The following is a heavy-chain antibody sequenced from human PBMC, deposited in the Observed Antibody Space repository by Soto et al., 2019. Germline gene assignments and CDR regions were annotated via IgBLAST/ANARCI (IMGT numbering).Heavy chain of an antibody. Sequence: PGGSLRLSCAASGFAFSIYAMSWVRQSPGKGLEWVSSISVSGGSTYYADSVKGRFTISRDNSKNTLYLQMNSLRAEDTAVYYCATFASAYTAMVSKTGYYHYGMDVWGQGT. V-gene: IGHV3-23*01. J-gene: IGHJ6*02. CDR2: ISVSGGST. CDR3: ATFASAYTAMVSKTGYYHYGMDV. D-gene: IGHD5-18*01. CDR1: GFAFSIYA.